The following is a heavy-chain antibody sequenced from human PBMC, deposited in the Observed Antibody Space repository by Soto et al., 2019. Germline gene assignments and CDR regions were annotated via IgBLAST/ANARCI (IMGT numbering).Heavy chain of an antibody. D-gene: IGHD6-19*01. CDR1: GFTVSSYA. CDR2: VSGSGGST. CDR3: AKDTSSGWYDY. Sequence: GGSLRLSCAASGFTVSSYAMSWVRQAPGKGLEWVSAVSGSGGSTYYADSVKGRFTISRDNSKNTLYLQMNSLRAEDTAVYYCAKDTSSGWYDYWGQGTLVTVSS. V-gene: IGHV3-23*01. J-gene: IGHJ4*02.